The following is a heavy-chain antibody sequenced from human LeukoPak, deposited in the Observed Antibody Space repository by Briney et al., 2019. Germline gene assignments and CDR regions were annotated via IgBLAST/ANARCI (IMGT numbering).Heavy chain of an antibody. V-gene: IGHV3-23*01. D-gene: IGHD2-2*01. CDR2: ISTSGDNT. CDR1: GFNFSSYA. J-gene: IGHJ4*02. Sequence: GGSLRLSCAASGFNFSSYAMTWVRQAPGKGLEWVSAISTSGDNTYYADSVRGRFTNSRDNSKNTLYLQMNSLRADDTAVYYCARKVYHRFDYWGQGTLVTVSS. CDR3: ARKVYHRFDY.